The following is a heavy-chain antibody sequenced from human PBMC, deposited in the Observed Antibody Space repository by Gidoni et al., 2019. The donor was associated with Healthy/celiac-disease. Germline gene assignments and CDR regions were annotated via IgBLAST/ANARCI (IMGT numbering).Heavy chain of an antibody. CDR1: GFTFSSYA. CDR3: ARVVAAAGVFFDY. CDR2: ISSNGGST. V-gene: IGHV3-64*01. D-gene: IGHD6-13*01. Sequence: EVQLVESGGGLVQPGGSLSLSCASSGFTFSSYAMHWVRQAPGKGLEYVSAISSNGGSTYYANSVKGRFTISRDNSKNTLYLQMGSLRAEDMAVYYCARVVAAAGVFFDYWGQGTLVTVSS. J-gene: IGHJ4*02.